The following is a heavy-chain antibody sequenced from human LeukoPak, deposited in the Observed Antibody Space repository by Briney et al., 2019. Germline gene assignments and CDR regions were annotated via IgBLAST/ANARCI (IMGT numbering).Heavy chain of an antibody. CDR3: ARDLVGSGWYGGSLVY. J-gene: IGHJ4*02. D-gene: IGHD6-19*01. Sequence: PGGSLRLSCAASGFTFSNYSMNWVRQAPGKGLEWVSSISSSSSYIYYADSVKGRFTISRDNAKNSLYLQMNSLRAEDTAVYYCARDLVGSGWYGGSLVYWGQGTLVTVSS. CDR2: ISSSSSYI. V-gene: IGHV3-21*01. CDR1: GFTFSNYS.